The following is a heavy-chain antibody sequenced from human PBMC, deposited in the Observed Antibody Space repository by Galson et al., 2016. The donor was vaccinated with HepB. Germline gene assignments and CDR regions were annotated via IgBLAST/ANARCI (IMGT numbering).Heavy chain of an antibody. D-gene: IGHD3-3*01. V-gene: IGHV3-74*01. CDR2: INSDGTIS. Sequence: SLRLSCAASGFVFSSHWMHWVRQALGKGLVWVSRINSDGTISYYADSVKGRSTISRDNSKNTLYLQMNSLTAEDTALYYCAKDVESRPNYCLDVWGQGTPVTVSS. CDR1: GFVFSSHW. J-gene: IGHJ6*02. CDR3: AKDVESRPNYCLDV.